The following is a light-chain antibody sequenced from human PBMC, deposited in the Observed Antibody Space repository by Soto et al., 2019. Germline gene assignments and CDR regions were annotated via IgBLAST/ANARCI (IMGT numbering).Light chain of an antibody. CDR3: QQYNSYSSGT. V-gene: IGKV1-5*03. CDR2: KAS. J-gene: IGKJ1*01. Sequence: DIQMTQSPSTLSASVGDRVTITCRASQSISTWLAWYQQKPGKAPNLLIYKASSLESGVPSRFSGSGSGTESTLTISSLQPDDFATYYCQQYNSYSSGTFGQGTKVEIK. CDR1: QSISTW.